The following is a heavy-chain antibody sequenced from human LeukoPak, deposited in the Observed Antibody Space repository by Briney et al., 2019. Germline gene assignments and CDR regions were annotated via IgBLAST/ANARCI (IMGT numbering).Heavy chain of an antibody. CDR3: ARGRPAGGQYFFDY. D-gene: IGHD6-13*01. Sequence: SETLSLTCTVSGGSISSYYWSWIRQPPGKGLEWIGYIYYSGSTNYNPSLKSRVTISVDTSKQQFSLNLSSVTAADAAVYYCARGRPAGGQYFFDYWGQGALVTVSS. J-gene: IGHJ4*02. CDR1: GGSISSYY. V-gene: IGHV4-59*08. CDR2: IYYSGST.